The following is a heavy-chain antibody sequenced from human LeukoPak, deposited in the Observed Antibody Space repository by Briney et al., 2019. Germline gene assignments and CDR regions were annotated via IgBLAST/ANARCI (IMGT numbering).Heavy chain of an antibody. CDR3: ARCLTYYDFWSGDKFCDY. CDR2: INHSGST. D-gene: IGHD3-3*01. CDR1: GGSFSGYY. Sequence: SETLSLTCAVYGGSFSGYYWSWIRQPPGKGLEWIGEINHSGSTNYNPSLKSRVTIPVDTSKNQFSLKLSSVTAADTAVYYCARCLTYYDFWSGDKFCDYWGQGTLVTVSS. J-gene: IGHJ4*02. V-gene: IGHV4-34*01.